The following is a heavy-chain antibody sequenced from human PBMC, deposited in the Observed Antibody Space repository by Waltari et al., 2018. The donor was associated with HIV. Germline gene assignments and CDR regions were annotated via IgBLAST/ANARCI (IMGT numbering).Heavy chain of an antibody. V-gene: IGHV3-74*01. J-gene: IGHJ4*02. CDR2: MNEDGNRI. D-gene: IGHD3-10*02. Sequence: EVQLEESGGASVQPGGSLRLSCAASGFSIGRYWMHWVRQTPGKGLVCVSRMNEDGNRIDDAGSVRGRFTISRDSAKNTLFLQMNSLRDEDTAMYYCIRDMFGEYDYWGQGALVTVSS. CDR1: GFSIGRYW. CDR3: IRDMFGEYDY.